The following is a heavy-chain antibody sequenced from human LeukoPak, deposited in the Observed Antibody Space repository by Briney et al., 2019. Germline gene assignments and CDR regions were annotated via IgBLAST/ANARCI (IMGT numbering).Heavy chain of an antibody. D-gene: IGHD4-17*01. CDR2: INPNSGGT. CDR1: GYTFTGYY. V-gene: IGHV1-2*02. J-gene: IGHJ5*02. Sequence: ASVKVSCKASGYTFTGYYMHWVRQAPGQGLEWMGWINPNSGGTNYAQKFQGRVTMTRDTSTSTAYMELSRLRSDDTAVYYCARDYGDHNWFDPWGQGTLVTVSS. CDR3: ARDYGDHNWFDP.